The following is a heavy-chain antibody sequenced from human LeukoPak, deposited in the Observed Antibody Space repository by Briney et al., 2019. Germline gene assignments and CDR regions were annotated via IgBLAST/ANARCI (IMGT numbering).Heavy chain of an antibody. V-gene: IGHV4-34*01. J-gene: IGHJ6*02. Sequence: GSLRLSCAASGFTFSSYAMHWVRQPPGKGLEWIGEINHSGSTNYNPSLKSRVTMSVDTSKNQFSLKLSSVTAADTAVYYCARAGKLSSSWYVYYYSMDVWGQGTTVTASS. CDR2: INHSGST. CDR1: GFTFSSYA. D-gene: IGHD6-13*01. CDR3: ARAGKLSSSWYVYYYSMDV.